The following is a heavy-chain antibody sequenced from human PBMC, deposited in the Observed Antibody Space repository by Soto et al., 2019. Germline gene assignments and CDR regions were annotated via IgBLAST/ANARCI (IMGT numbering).Heavy chain of an antibody. CDR3: AREYGSGSFYYYGMDV. D-gene: IGHD3-10*01. CDR2: ISYDGAYK. Sequence: GGSLRLSCAASGFTFSSYAMHWVRQAPDKGLEWVALISYDGAYKYYADSVKGRFTISRDNSKSTLYLQMNSLTTEDTAVYYCAREYGSGSFYYYGMDVWGQGTTVTVSS. V-gene: IGHV3-30-3*01. CDR1: GFTFSSYA. J-gene: IGHJ6*02.